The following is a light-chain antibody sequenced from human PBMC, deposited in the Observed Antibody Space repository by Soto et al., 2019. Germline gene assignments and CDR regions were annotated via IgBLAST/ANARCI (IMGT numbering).Light chain of an antibody. V-gene: IGKV1-39*01. Sequence: DIQMTQSPSSLSASVGDRVTITCLASQYISNYLNWYQQKPGKAPKLLIYTASSLQSGVPSRFSGNGSGTDFTLTISSLQPEDFATYYCQQSYSTPRTFGQGTKLEIK. J-gene: IGKJ2*01. CDR2: TAS. CDR3: QQSYSTPRT. CDR1: QYISNY.